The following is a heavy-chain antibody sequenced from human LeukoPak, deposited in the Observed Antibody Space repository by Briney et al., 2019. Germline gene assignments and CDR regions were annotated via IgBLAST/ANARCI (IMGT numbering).Heavy chain of an antibody. CDR2: IKQDGSTK. V-gene: IGHV3-7*01. J-gene: IGHJ4*02. Sequence: GGSLRLSCAASGFTFSNYWMTWVRQAPGKGLEWVANIKQDGSTKYYVDSVKGRFTISRDNAKNSVCLQVNSLTAEDTALYYCARIGYSSSSLDYWGQGTLVTVSS. CDR1: GFTFSNYW. D-gene: IGHD6-6*01. CDR3: ARIGYSSSSLDY.